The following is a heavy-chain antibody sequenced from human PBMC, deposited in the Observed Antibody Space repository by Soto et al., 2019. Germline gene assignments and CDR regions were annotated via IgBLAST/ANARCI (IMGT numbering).Heavy chain of an antibody. D-gene: IGHD2-15*01. Sequence: EVQLLESGGGVEQPGGSLRLSCAASGFTFSSYAMTWVRQAPGKGLECVSVITASGDATAYADSVKGRFTMSRDNSKNTLFLQMNSLRVEDTAVYYCAKGTLGRCSGATCYPFDSWGQGTLVTVSS. CDR2: ITASGDAT. CDR3: AKGTLGRCSGATCYPFDS. CDR1: GFTFSSYA. V-gene: IGHV3-23*01. J-gene: IGHJ4*02.